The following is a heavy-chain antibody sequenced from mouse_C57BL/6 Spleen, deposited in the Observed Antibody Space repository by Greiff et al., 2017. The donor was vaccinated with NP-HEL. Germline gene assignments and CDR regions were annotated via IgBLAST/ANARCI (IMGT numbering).Heavy chain of an antibody. J-gene: IGHJ4*01. CDR1: GYTFTNYW. V-gene: IGHV1-63*01. CDR2: IYPGGGYT. D-gene: IGHD2-3*01. CDR3: ARFDGYYIYYAMDY. Sequence: VQLQQSGAELVRPGTSVKMSCKASGYTFTNYWIGWAKQRPGHGLEWIGDIYPGGGYTNNNEKFKGKATLTADKSSSTAYMQFSSLTSEDSAIYYCARFDGYYIYYAMDYWGQGTSVTVSS.